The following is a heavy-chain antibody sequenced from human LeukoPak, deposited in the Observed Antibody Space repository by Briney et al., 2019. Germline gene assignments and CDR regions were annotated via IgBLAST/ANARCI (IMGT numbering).Heavy chain of an antibody. CDR2: ISGSGGST. CDR1: GFTFSSYA. Sequence: GGSLRLSCAASGFTFSSYAMSWVRQAPGKGLEWVSAISGSGGSTYYADSVKGRFTISRDNSKNTLYLQMNSLRAEDTAVYYCAKTTSSSWYGGGAFDIWGQGTMVTVSS. J-gene: IGHJ3*02. V-gene: IGHV3-23*01. CDR3: AKTTSSSWYGGGAFDI. D-gene: IGHD6-13*01.